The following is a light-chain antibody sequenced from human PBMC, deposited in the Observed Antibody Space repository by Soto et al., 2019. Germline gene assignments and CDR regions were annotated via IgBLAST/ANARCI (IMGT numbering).Light chain of an antibody. J-gene: IGLJ2*01. CDR2: EVS. CDR1: SSDVGGYNY. Sequence: QSVLTQPASVSGSPGQAITISCTGTSSDVGGYNYVSWYQQHPGKAPKLMIYEVSNRPSGVSNRFSGSKSVNTASLTISGFPAEDEADYYCSSYTGSSTLVVFGGGTKLTV. CDR3: SSYTGSSTLVV. V-gene: IGLV2-14*01.